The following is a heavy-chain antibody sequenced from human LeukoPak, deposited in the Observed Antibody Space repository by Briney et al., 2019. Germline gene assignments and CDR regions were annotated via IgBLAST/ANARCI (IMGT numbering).Heavy chain of an antibody. D-gene: IGHD2-2*01. CDR1: GGTFSSYA. CDR3: ARDLLGYCSSTSCYFDY. V-gene: IGHV1-69*13. CDR2: IIPIFGTA. J-gene: IGHJ4*02. Sequence: SVKVSCKASGGTFSSYAISWVRQAPGQGLEWMGGIIPIFGTANYAQKFQGRVTFTADESTSTAYMELSSLRSEDTAVYYCARDLLGYCSSTSCYFDYWGQGTLVTVSS.